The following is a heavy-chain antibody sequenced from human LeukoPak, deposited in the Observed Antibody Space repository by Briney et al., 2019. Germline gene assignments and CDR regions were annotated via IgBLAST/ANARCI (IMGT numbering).Heavy chain of an antibody. V-gene: IGHV3-72*01. J-gene: IGHJ4*02. Sequence: GGSLRLSCAASGFTFSDHYMDWVRQAPGKGLEWVGRTRNKANSYTTEYAASVKGRFTISRDDSKNSLYLQMNSLKTEDTAVYYCARDLRDGYNFEFGYWGQGTLVTVSS. CDR2: TRNKANSYTT. D-gene: IGHD5-24*01. CDR3: ARDLRDGYNFEFGY. CDR1: GFTFSDHY.